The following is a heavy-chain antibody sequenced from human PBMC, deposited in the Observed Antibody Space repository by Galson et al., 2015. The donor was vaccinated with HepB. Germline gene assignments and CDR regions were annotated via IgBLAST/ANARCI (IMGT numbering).Heavy chain of an antibody. CDR2: TSYDGNEA. Sequence: SLRLSCAASGFTSSSYAMHWVRQAPGKGLEWVALTSYDGNEADYGNSVKGRFTISRDNSRSSLYLQMNSLRAEDTAVYYCVKDQGSYDFHHYGMDVWGQGTTVIVSS. CDR1: GFTSSSYA. CDR3: VKDQGSYDFHHYGMDV. J-gene: IGHJ6*02. V-gene: IGHV3-30*18. D-gene: IGHD5-18*01.